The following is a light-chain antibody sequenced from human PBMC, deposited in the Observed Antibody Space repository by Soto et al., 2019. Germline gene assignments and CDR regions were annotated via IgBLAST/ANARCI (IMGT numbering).Light chain of an antibody. V-gene: IGKV3-20*01. J-gene: IGKJ1*01. CDR1: QSVDSDA. CDR2: GAS. CDR3: QQHASTPWT. Sequence: EIVLTQSPGTLSLYPGERATLSCRASQSVDSDALAWHQQKPGQAPRLLFYGASRRATGIPERFSGGGSGTDFTLTISRLEPEDFAVYYCQQHASTPWTFGQGTKVEIK.